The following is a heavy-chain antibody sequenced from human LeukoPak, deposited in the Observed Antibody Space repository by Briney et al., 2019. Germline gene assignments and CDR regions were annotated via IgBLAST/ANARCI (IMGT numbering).Heavy chain of an antibody. V-gene: IGHV4-59*01. D-gene: IGHD3-9*01. J-gene: IGHJ4*02. CDR1: GGSISSYY. CDR3: ARIMLTTPLYYFDY. Sequence: SETLSLTCTVSGGSISSYYWSWIRQPPGKGLEWIGYIYYSGCTNYNPSLKSRVTISVDTSKNQFSLKLSSVTAADTAVYYCARIMLTTPLYYFDYWGQGTLVTVSS. CDR2: IYYSGCT.